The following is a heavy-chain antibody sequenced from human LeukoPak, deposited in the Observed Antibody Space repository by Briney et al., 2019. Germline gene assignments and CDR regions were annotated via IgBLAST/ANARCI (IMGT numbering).Heavy chain of an antibody. CDR1: GGSFSGYY. CDR2: INHSGGT. Sequence: PSETLSLTCAVYGGSFSGYYWSWIRQPPGKDLEWIGEINHSGGTNYNPSLKSRVTISVDTSKNQFSLKLSSVTAADTAVYYCARHDCSITTCYSYIDYWGQGTLVTVSS. V-gene: IGHV4-34*01. J-gene: IGHJ4*02. D-gene: IGHD2-2*01. CDR3: ARHDCSITTCYSYIDY.